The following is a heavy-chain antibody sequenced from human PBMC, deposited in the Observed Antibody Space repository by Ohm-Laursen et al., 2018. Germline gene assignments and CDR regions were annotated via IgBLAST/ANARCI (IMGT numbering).Heavy chain of an antibody. CDR3: ARRLSSYFDY. V-gene: IGHV4-39*01. Sequence: SDTLSLTCSVSGGSFTNNHYYWAWIRQTPGKGLEWIGSFYYSGSTYYNPSLKSRVTISADASKSQFFLELNSVTAADTAVYYCARRLSSYFDYWGQGSLVIVSS. CDR2: FYYSGST. CDR1: GGSFTNNHYY. D-gene: IGHD3-22*01. J-gene: IGHJ4*02.